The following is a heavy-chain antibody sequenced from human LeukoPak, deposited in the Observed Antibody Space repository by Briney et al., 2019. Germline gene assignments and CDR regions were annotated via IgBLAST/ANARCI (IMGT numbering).Heavy chain of an antibody. CDR3: ATSGGPMTLYYFDY. Sequence: GGSLRLSCEASGFTFSIYAMSWVRQAPGKGLEWLSIMSGAGGRIEYADSVKGRFTISRDNSRNTVYLHMNSLRAEDTAVYYCATSGGPMTLYYFDYWGQGTLVTVSS. CDR2: MSGAGGRI. D-gene: IGHD3-22*01. CDR1: GFTFSIYA. V-gene: IGHV3-23*01. J-gene: IGHJ4*02.